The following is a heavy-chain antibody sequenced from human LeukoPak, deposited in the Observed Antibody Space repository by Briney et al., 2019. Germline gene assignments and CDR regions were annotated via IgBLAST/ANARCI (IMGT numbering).Heavy chain of an antibody. CDR1: GGSMINYY. J-gene: IGHJ4*02. D-gene: IGHD6-19*01. CDR2: AYHTGYT. Sequence: SETLSLTCTVSGGSMINYYWSWIRLTPGKGLEWIAYAYHTGYTHYNPSLKSRATISLDTSKNQVSLKVNSVTAADTAVYYCARHPFSAPFDYWGQGTLVTVSS. V-gene: IGHV4-59*08. CDR3: ARHPFSAPFDY.